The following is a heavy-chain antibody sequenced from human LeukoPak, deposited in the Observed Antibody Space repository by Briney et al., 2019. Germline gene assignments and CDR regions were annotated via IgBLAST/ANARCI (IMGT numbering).Heavy chain of an antibody. Sequence: PSETLSLTCTVSGGSISSYYWSWIRQPPGKGLEWIGYIYYSGSTNYNPSLKSRVTISVDTSKNQFSLKLSSVTAADTAVYYCARCYYDSSGYYYSGHWFDPWGQGTLVTVSS. D-gene: IGHD3-22*01. V-gene: IGHV4-59*08. CDR1: GGSISSYY. CDR2: IYYSGST. CDR3: ARCYYDSSGYYYSGHWFDP. J-gene: IGHJ5*02.